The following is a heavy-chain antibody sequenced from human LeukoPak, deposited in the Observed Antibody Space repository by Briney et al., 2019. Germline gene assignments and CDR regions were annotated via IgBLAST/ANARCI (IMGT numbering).Heavy chain of an antibody. CDR3: ARPYSSAWANALDI. CDR2: INTGGSST. V-gene: IGHV3-74*01. Sequence: PGGSLRLSCAVSGFTLSSSWMHWVRQAPGKGLVWVSRINTGGSSTAYADSVKGRFTIPRDNAENTLYLQMNSLRVEDTAVYYCARPYSSAWANALDIWGQGTMVTVSS. J-gene: IGHJ3*02. D-gene: IGHD6-19*01. CDR1: GFTLSSSW.